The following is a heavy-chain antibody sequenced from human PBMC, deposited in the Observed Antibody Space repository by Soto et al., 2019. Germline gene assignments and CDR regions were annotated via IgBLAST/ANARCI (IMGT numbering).Heavy chain of an antibody. CDR2: IIPIFGTA. J-gene: IGHJ5*02. V-gene: IGHV1-69*13. CDR3: ARYYDILTGPGNWFDP. CDR1: GGTFSSYA. D-gene: IGHD3-9*01. Sequence: EASVKVSCKASGGTFSSYAISWVRQAPGQGLEWMGGIIPIFGTANYAQKFQGRVTITADESTSTAYMELSSLRSEDTAVYYCARYYDILTGPGNWFDPWGQGTLVTVSS.